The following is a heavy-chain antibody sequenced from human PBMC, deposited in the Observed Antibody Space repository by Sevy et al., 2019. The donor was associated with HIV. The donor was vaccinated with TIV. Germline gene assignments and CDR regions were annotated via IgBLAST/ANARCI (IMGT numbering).Heavy chain of an antibody. CDR2: VNWNGGST. D-gene: IGHD3-10*01. Sequence: GGSLRLSCATSGFNFDDYAMSWVRQAPGKGLEWVSGVNWNGGSTAYADSVMGRFTITRDNAKKSVFLQMNSLRTEDTALFYCARAQRHGEGNYYQYDYYAMDVWGQGTTVTVSS. J-gene: IGHJ6*02. CDR1: GFNFDDYA. CDR3: ARAQRHGEGNYYQYDYYAMDV. V-gene: IGHV3-20*04.